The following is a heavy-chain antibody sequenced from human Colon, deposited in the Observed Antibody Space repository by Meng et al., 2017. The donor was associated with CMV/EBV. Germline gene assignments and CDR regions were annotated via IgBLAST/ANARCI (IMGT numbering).Heavy chain of an antibody. D-gene: IGHD3-3*01. CDR3: ARGLLRFLEWISPYYYYGMDV. Sequence: ASVKVSCKASGYTFTSYDINWVRQATGQGLEWMGWMNPNSGNTGYAQKFQGRVTMTRNTSISTAYMELSSLRSEDTAVYYCARGLLRFLEWISPYYYYGMDVWGQGTTVTVSS. J-gene: IGHJ6*02. V-gene: IGHV1-8*01. CDR1: GYTFTSYD. CDR2: MNPNSGNT.